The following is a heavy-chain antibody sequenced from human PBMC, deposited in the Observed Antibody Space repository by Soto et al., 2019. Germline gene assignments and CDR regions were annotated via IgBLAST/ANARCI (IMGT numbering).Heavy chain of an antibody. D-gene: IGHD5-18*01. Sequence: GGSLRLSCAASGFTFSSYAMSWVRQAPGNGLEWVSAISGSGGSTYYADSVKGRFTTSRDNSKNTLYLQMNSLRAEDTAVYYCAKATAMVTHYYGMYVWGQGTTVTVSS. CDR2: ISGSGGST. J-gene: IGHJ6*02. V-gene: IGHV3-23*01. CDR3: AKATAMVTHYYGMYV. CDR1: GFTFSSYA.